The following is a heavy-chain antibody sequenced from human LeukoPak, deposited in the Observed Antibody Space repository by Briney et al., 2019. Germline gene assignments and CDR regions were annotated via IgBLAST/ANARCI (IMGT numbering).Heavy chain of an antibody. V-gene: IGHV3-23*01. CDR3: ASLLIYYDSSGYLIY. CDR1: RFTFSTYA. Sequence: GGSLRLSCVATSRFTFSTYAMSWVRPAPGKGLEWVSTISGTGGRTYYADSVKGRFTISRDNSKNTLYLQMNSLRAEDTAVYYCASLLIYYDSSGYLIYWGQGTLVTVSS. D-gene: IGHD3-22*01. CDR2: ISGTGGRT. J-gene: IGHJ4*02.